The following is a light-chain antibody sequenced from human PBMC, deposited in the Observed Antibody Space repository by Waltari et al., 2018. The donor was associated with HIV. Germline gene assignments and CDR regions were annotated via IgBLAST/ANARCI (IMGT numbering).Light chain of an antibody. J-gene: IGKJ4*01. V-gene: IGKV1-27*01. CDR1: YDISTY. CDR2: GAS. Sequence: DIQMTQSPSSLSASVRDRVTITCRASYDISTYVAWYQVKPGKVPLLLIYGASTLHSGVPSRFSGSGSGTHFTLTINNLQPEDGATYYCQQFSSVPATFGGAPVTFGGGTKVEIK. CDR3: QQFSSVPATFGGAPVT.